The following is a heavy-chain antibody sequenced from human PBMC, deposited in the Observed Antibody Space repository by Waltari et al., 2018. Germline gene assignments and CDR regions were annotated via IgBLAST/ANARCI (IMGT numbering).Heavy chain of an antibody. CDR3: AWGGVDY. J-gene: IGHJ4*02. D-gene: IGHD3-10*01. V-gene: IGHV1-8*01. CDR2: MNPNSGNT. Sequence: INWVRQATGQGLEWMGWMNPNSGNTGYAQKFQGRVTMTRNTSISTAYMELSSLRSEDTAVYYCAWGGVDYWGQGTLVTVSS.